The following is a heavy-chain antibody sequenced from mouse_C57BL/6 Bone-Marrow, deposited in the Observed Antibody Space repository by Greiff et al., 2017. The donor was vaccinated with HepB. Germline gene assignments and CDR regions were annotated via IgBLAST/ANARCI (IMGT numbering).Heavy chain of an antibody. D-gene: IGHD2-9*01. CDR1: GFNIKNTY. CDR2: IDPANGNT. J-gene: IGHJ1*03. CDR3: SRGAYYGYDWGYFDV. Sequence: VQLKQSVAELVRPGASVKLSCTASGFNIKNTYMHWVKQRPEQGLEWIGRIDPANGNTKYAPKFQGKATITADTSSNTAYLQLSSLTSEDTAIYYCSRGAYYGYDWGYFDVWGTGTTVTVSS. V-gene: IGHV14-3*01.